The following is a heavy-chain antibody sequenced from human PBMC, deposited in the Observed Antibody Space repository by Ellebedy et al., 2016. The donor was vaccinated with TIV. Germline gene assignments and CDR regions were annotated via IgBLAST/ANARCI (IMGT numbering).Heavy chain of an antibody. CDR3: ARCGYSGHENDY. J-gene: IGHJ4*02. CDR1: GYTFTSYW. Sequence: ASVKVSCKASGYTFTSYWIIWVRQMPGKGLEWMGRIDPSDSYTKYSPSFQGHVTISADKSISTAYLQWSGLKASDTAMYYCARCGYSGHENDYWGQGTLVTVSS. D-gene: IGHD5-12*01. CDR2: IDPSDSYT. V-gene: IGHV5-10-1*01.